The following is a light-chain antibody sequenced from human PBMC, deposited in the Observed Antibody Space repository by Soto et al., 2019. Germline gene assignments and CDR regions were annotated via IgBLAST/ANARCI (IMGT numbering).Light chain of an antibody. V-gene: IGLV1-47*01. CDR3: AAWDDSLSVWV. Sequence: QAVVTQPPSASGTPGQRVTISCSESSSNSGSTFLYWYQHLPGTAPKLLIYRNNQRPSGVPERFSASKSGASASLAISGLRSEDEADYYCAAWDDSLSVWVFGGGTQLTVL. CDR2: RNN. CDR1: SSNSGSTF. J-gene: IGLJ3*02.